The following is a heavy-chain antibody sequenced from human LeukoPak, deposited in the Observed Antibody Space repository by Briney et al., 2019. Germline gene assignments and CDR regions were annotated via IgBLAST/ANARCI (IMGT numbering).Heavy chain of an antibody. D-gene: IGHD1-26*01. V-gene: IGHV4-30-4*08. CDR1: GGSISSGDYY. J-gene: IGHJ3*02. CDR3: ARGVPRYRPAAFDI. Sequence: SQTLSLTCTVSGGSISSGDYYWSWIRQPPGKGLEWIVYIYYSGSTYYNPSLKSRVTISVDTSKNQFSLKLSSVTAADTAVYYCARGVPRYRPAAFDIWGQGTMVTVSS. CDR2: IYYSGST.